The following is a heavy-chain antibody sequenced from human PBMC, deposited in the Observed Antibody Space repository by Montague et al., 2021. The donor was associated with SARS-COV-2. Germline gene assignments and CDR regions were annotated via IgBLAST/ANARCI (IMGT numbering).Heavy chain of an antibody. CDR2: ITGTNNGI. Sequence: SLRLSCAGSGFTFSDFYINWVRQAPGKVLEWLSFITGTNNGIRXXXSXXGRFTVSRDNAHSSVYLRLDSLTAEDTAVYYCARSLFYGSVGYFDFWGQGTLVAVSS. D-gene: IGHD3-10*01. CDR1: GFTFSDFY. V-gene: IGHV3-11*03. CDR3: ARSLFYGSVGYFDF. J-gene: IGHJ4*02.